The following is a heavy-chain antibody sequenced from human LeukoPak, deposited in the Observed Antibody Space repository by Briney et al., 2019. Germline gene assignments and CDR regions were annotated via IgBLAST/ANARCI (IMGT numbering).Heavy chain of an antibody. CDR3: ARAVGSGSFQTYYYYMDV. V-gene: IGHV4-4*07. CDR2: IYASGST. CDR1: GGSISSYY. Sequence: PSETLSLTCTVSGGSISSYYWSWIRQPAGKGLEWIGRIYASGSTSYNPSLWSRVTMSVDTSKNQFSLKLSSVTAADTAVYYCARAVGSGSFQTYYYYMDVWGKGTTVTISS. D-gene: IGHD3-10*01. J-gene: IGHJ6*03.